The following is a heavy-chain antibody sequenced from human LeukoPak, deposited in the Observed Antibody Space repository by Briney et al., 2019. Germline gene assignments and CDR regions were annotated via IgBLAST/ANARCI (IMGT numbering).Heavy chain of an antibody. CDR3: ARERARAVAGEGDY. Sequence: GGSLRLSCAASGFTFSTYSMNWVRQAPGKGLEWVSSISSSSSYIYYADSVKGRFTISRDNAKNSLYLQMNSLRAEDTAVYYCARERARAVAGEGDYWGQGTLVTVSS. CDR2: ISSSSSYI. D-gene: IGHD6-19*01. V-gene: IGHV3-21*03. CDR1: GFTFSTYS. J-gene: IGHJ4*02.